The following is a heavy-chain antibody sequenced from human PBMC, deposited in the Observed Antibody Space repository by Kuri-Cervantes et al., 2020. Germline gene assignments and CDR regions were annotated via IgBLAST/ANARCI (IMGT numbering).Heavy chain of an antibody. V-gene: IGHV1-24*01. D-gene: IGHD3-10*01. CDR2: FDPEDGET. CDR3: ATDGSGSYYSPFGY. J-gene: IGHJ4*02. CDR1: GHTLTELS. Sequence: ASVKVSCKVSGHTLTELSMHWVRQAPGKGLEWMGGFDPEDGETICAQKFQGRVTMTEDTSTDTAYMELSSLRSEDTAVYYCATDGSGSYYSPFGYWGQGTLVTVSS.